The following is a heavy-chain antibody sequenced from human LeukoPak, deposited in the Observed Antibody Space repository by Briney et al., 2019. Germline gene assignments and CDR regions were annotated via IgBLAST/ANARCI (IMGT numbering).Heavy chain of an antibody. CDR3: ATDSTAARELDY. CDR1: GYTFTSYD. D-gene: IGHD2-21*02. CDR2: MNPNSGNT. J-gene: IGHJ4*02. Sequence: PSVKVSCKASGYTFTSYDTNWVRQATGQGREWMGWMNPNSGNTGYAQKFQGRVTMTRNTSISTAYMELSSLRSEDTAVYYCATDSTAARELDYWGQGTLVTVSS. V-gene: IGHV1-8*01.